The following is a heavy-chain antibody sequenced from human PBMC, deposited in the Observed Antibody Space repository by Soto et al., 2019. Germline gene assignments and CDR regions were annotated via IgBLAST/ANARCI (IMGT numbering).Heavy chain of an antibody. CDR1: KDFIGSTNW. V-gene: IGHV4-4*02. Sequence: PSETLSVACAVHKDFIGSTNWWYWVCQSPGKGLEWIGEIYHSESTNYNPSLKSRVTMSVDKSKNQFSLKLSSVTAADTAVYYCAGVQLWFENYYMDVWGTGTTVTVS. CDR2: IYHSEST. D-gene: IGHD3-10*01. J-gene: IGHJ6*03. CDR3: AGVQLWFENYYMDV.